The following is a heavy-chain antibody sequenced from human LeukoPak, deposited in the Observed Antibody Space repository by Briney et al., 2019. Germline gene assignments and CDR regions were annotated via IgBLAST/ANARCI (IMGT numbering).Heavy chain of an antibody. CDR3: ARHGYYYGSGSYYFDY. Sequence: SETLSLTCTVSGGSISSYYWSWIRQPPGKELEWIGYIYTSGSTNYNPSLKSRVTISVDTSKNQFSLKLSSVTAADTAVYYCARHGYYYGSGSYYFDYWGQGTLVTVSS. V-gene: IGHV4-4*09. D-gene: IGHD3-10*01. CDR2: IYTSGST. CDR1: GGSISSYY. J-gene: IGHJ4*02.